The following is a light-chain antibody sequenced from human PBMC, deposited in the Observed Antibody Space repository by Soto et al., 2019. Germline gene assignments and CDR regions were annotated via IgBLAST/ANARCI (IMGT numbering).Light chain of an antibody. V-gene: IGLV2-14*01. CDR2: EVT. CDR1: SNDIGSYNY. Sequence: QSALTQPASVSGSPGQSITLSCTGTSNDIGSYNYVSWFQQHPGKAPKLIIYEVTHRPSGISTRFSGSKSGNTASLTISGLQAEDDADYYCSSYKFSTTLRVFGGGTKLTVL. J-gene: IGLJ3*02. CDR3: SSYKFSTTLRV.